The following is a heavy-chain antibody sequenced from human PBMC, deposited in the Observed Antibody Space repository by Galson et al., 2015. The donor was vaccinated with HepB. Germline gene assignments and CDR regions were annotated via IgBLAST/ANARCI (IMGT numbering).Heavy chain of an antibody. CDR2: ISTYNGNT. Sequence: SCKASGYTFSSYGINWVRQAPGQGLEWMGWISTYNGNTNYAQKLQGRVTLTTDTSTSTAYMELRSLRSDDTAVYYCATDASDYWGQGTLVTVSS. V-gene: IGHV1-18*01. CDR1: GYTFSSYG. J-gene: IGHJ4*02. CDR3: ATDASDY.